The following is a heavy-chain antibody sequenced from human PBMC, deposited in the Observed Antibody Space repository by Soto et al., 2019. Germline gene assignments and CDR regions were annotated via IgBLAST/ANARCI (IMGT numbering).Heavy chain of an antibody. V-gene: IGHV3-21*02. CDR1: GFTFRSYG. CDR3: ATDGAAGSVMEV. Sequence: EMRLVESGGGLVKPGGSLRLSCAASGFTFRSYGMNWVRKAPGKGPQWVSSISSGGEYIYYADSLKGRLTVSRDKARDSLYLQLNSLRAEDTAVYYCATDGAAGSVMEVWGPGTTVTVSS. J-gene: IGHJ6*02. D-gene: IGHD6-13*01. CDR2: ISSGGEYI.